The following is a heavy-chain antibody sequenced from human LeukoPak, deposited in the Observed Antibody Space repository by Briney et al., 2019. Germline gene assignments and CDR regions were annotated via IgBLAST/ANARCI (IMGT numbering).Heavy chain of an antibody. CDR3: ARDRALYDRTGYYYTVDDY. V-gene: IGHV3-7*01. J-gene: IGHJ4*02. CDR2: IKQDGSEK. CDR1: GFTFSNYY. D-gene: IGHD3-22*01. Sequence: GGSLRLSCAASGFTFSNYYMSWVRQAPVKELEWVANIKQDGSEKYYVDSVKGRFTISRDNGKNSVYLQMNSLRAEDTAVYYCARDRALYDRTGYYYTVDDYWGQGTLVTVSS.